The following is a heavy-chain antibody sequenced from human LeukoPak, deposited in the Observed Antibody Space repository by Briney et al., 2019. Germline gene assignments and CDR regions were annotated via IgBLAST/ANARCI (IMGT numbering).Heavy chain of an antibody. J-gene: IGHJ4*02. V-gene: IGHV3-48*01. D-gene: IGHD3-22*01. CDR3: VRDFHVRLYDTGGYSY. CDR2: ISSSSGTM. CDR1: GFIFSSYS. Sequence: GGSLRLSCVGSGFIFSSYSMNWVRQAPGKGLEWISYISSSSGTMYYADSVKGRFTISRDNAKNSLYLQMNSLRAEDAAVYYCVRDFHVRLYDTGGYSYWGQGTLVTVSS.